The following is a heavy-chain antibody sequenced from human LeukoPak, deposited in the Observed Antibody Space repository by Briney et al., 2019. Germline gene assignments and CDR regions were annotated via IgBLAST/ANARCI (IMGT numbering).Heavy chain of an antibody. CDR2: IKQDGSEK. CDR3: ARGRKISTYYMDV. D-gene: IGHD2/OR15-2a*01. J-gene: IGHJ6*03. V-gene: IGHV3-7*01. Sequence: QPGGSLRLSCAASGFMFSTYWMSWVRQAPGKGLEWVANIKQDGSEKYYVDSMKGRFTISRDNAKNSLYLQMNSLRAEDTAVYYCARGRKISTYYMDVWGKGTTVTVSS. CDR1: GFMFSTYW.